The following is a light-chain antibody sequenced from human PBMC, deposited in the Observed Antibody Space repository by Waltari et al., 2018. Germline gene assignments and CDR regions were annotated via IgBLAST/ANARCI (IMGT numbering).Light chain of an antibody. V-gene: IGKV2-28*01. J-gene: IGKJ5*01. CDR1: QSLLDSNGYNF. CDR2: VGS. CDR3: MEALQSVT. Sequence: DIVMTPSPVSLTVTPGEPASIPCRSSQSLLDSNGYNFLDWYLQKPGQSPQILIYVGSNRASGVPDRFSGSGSGTDFTLKISRVEAEDAGVYYCMEALQSVTFGQGTRLEIK.